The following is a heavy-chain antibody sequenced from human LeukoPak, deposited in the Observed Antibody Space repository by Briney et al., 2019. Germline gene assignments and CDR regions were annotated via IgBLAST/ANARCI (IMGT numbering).Heavy chain of an antibody. CDR1: GSTFINAW. V-gene: IGHV3-15*01. Sequence: GGVLRLSCAVSGSTFINAWMTGVHQARGKGLEWVGLIKRRADGGSVDYAAAGKGRFTNSKDNSRDIVYQKMNRLHTEVTAVYYCTTPSLRYNRRGLDYWGEGILVSVSS. CDR2: IKRRADGGSV. D-gene: IGHD1-14*01. J-gene: IGHJ4*02. CDR3: TTPSLRYNRRGLDY.